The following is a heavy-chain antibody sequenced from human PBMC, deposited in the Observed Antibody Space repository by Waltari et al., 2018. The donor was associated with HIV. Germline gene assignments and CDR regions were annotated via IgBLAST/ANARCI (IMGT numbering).Heavy chain of an antibody. CDR1: GSIFTHYG. J-gene: IGHJ6*02. CDR2: ISGYNANT. V-gene: IGHV1-18*01. CDR3: ARGLGGSYYYGVDV. Sequence: QVHLVQSGAAVTMPGASVRVSCKTSGSIFTHYGVSWVRQAPGQGLEWLGWISGYNANTNYAQRLQGRVTLTTDTSTSTAYMELRSLRSDDTAVYYCARGLGGSYYYGVDVWGQGTTVTVS.